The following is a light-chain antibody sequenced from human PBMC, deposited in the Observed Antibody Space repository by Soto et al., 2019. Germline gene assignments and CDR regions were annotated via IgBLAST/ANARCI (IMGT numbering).Light chain of an antibody. J-gene: IGKJ2*01. CDR1: QSVSSSY. V-gene: IGKV3-20*01. Sequence: EIVLTQSPGTLSLSPGERATLSCRASQSVSSSYLAWYQQKPGQAPRLLIYGASSRATGIPDRFSGSGSGTDLTLTISRREPEDFAVYYCQQYGSSPRVTFGQGTKLEIK. CDR3: QQYGSSPRVT. CDR2: GAS.